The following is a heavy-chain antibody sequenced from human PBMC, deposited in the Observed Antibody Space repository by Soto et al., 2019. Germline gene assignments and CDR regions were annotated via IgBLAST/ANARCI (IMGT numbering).Heavy chain of an antibody. CDR1: GGSLSGYY. J-gene: IGHJ4*02. CDR2: INHSGGT. Sequence: QVQLQQWGAGLLKPSETLSLTCAVYGGSLSGYYWSWIRQPPGKGLEWIGEINHSGGTNYNPSLKSRVTISVDTSKNQCSLKLSSVTAADTAVYYCARAGGYCSSTSCYKWIDYWGQGTLVTVSS. V-gene: IGHV4-34*01. D-gene: IGHD2-2*02. CDR3: ARAGGYCSSTSCYKWIDY.